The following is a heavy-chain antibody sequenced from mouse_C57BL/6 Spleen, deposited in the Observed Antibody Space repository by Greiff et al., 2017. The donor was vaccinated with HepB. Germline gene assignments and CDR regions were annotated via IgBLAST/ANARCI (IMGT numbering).Heavy chain of an antibody. V-gene: IGHV2-5*01. CDR1: GFSLTSYG. CDR3: AIEYGSLYAMDY. Sequence: VKLQESGPGLVQPSQSLSITCTVSGFSLTSYGVHWVRQSPGKGLEWLGVIWRGGSTDYNAAFMSRLSITKDNSKSQVFFKMNSLQADDTAIYYCAIEYGSLYAMDYWGQGTSVTVSS. J-gene: IGHJ4*01. CDR2: IWRGGST. D-gene: IGHD1-1*01.